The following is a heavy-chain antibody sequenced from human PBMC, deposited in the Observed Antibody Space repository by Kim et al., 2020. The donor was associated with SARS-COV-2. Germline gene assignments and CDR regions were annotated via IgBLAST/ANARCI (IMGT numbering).Heavy chain of an antibody. CDR1: GYTFTSYG. CDR2: ISAYNGNT. D-gene: IGHD3-9*01. CDR3: ARDIDILTGYSAFGVPDY. V-gene: IGHV1-18*01. J-gene: IGHJ4*02. Sequence: ASVKVSCKASGYTFTSYGISWVRQAPGQGLEWMGWISAYNGNTNYAQKLQGRVTMTTDTSTSTAYMELRSLRSDDTAVYYCARDIDILTGYSAFGVPDYWGQGTLVTVSS.